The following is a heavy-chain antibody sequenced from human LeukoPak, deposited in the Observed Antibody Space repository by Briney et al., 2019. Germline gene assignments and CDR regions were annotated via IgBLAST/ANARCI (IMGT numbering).Heavy chain of an antibody. D-gene: IGHD2/OR15-2a*01. J-gene: IGHJ4*02. CDR3: ARGKYFFDY. CDR2: MKHDGSEK. Sequence: SGGSLRLSCAASGFTLSSYWMTWVRHTPGKGLEWVANMKHDGSEKNYVDSLKGRLTISRDNARNSLYLQMNSLRDEDTAIYYCARGKYFFDYWGQGHLVTVSS. V-gene: IGHV3-7*04. CDR1: GFTLSSYW.